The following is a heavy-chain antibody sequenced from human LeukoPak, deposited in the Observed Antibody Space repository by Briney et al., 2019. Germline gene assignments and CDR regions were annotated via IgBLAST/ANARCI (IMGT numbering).Heavy chain of an antibody. CDR3: AADDLTRAY. J-gene: IGHJ4*02. CDR1: GFTFTNSA. Sequence: GASLEVSCKASGFTFTNSAIQWVRQARGQRLEWLGWIVVGSGNANYAQKFQDRVIITRDMSTSTAYMEVSSLRSEDTAVYYCAADDLTRAYWGQGTLVTVSS. V-gene: IGHV1-58*02. CDR2: IVVGSGNA.